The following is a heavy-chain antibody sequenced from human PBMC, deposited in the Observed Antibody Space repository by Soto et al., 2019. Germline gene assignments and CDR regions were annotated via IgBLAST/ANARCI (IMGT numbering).Heavy chain of an antibody. D-gene: IGHD3-22*01. Sequence: AGGSLRLSCAASGFTFDDYGMSWVRQAPGKGLEWVSGINWNGGSTGYADSVKGRFTISRDNSKNTLYLQMNSLRAEDTAVYYCARWDYYDSSGCLGYWGQGTLVTVSS. V-gene: IGHV3-20*04. CDR1: GFTFDDYG. CDR2: INWNGGST. J-gene: IGHJ4*02. CDR3: ARWDYYDSSGCLGY.